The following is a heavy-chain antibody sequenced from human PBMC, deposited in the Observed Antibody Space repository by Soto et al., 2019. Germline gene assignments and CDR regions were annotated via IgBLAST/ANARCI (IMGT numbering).Heavy chain of an antibody. V-gene: IGHV1-18*01. CDR2: ISPYNDDT. CDR3: ARGGYYDSSGARNYHYYGMDV. J-gene: IGHJ6*02. Sequence: ASVKVSCKASGYSFSSYGITWVRQAPGQGLEWLGWISPYNDDTKYAQRLQGRVTMTTDTSTRTAYMDIRGLRSDDTAIYYCARGGYYDSSGARNYHYYGMDVWGQGPRSPS. CDR1: GYSFSSYG. D-gene: IGHD3-22*01.